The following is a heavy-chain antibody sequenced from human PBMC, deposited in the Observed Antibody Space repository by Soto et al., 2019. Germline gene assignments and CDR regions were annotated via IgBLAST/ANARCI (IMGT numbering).Heavy chain of an antibody. J-gene: IGHJ4*02. V-gene: IGHV4-59*02. D-gene: IGHD6-13*01. CDR3: AKYRRTEAEGFTLDY. CDR2: IYYTGST. Sequence: SETLSLTCTVSGDSVNNYYWSWIRQPPGKRLEWIGCIYYTGSTTYNPSLETRVTMSVDTSKNQFSLKLNSVNAADTAVYYCAKYRRTEAEGFTLDYWGRGTLVTAPQ. CDR1: GDSVNNYY.